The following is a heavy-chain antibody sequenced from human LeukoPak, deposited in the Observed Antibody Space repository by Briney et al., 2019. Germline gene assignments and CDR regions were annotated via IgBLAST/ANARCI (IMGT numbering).Heavy chain of an antibody. Sequence: QAGGSLRLSCAASGFTFSGSAMHWVRQASGKGLEWVGRIRSKANSYATAYAASVKGRFTISRDDSKNTAYLQMNSLKTEDTAVYYCVKEGTWFDYWGQGTLVTVSS. CDR1: GFTFSGSA. J-gene: IGHJ4*02. V-gene: IGHV3-73*01. D-gene: IGHD3/OR15-3a*01. CDR2: IRSKANSYAT. CDR3: VKEGTWFDY.